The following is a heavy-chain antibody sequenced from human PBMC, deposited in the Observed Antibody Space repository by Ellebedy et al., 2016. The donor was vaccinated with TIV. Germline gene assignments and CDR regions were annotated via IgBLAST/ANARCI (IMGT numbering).Heavy chain of an antibody. CDR2: IYYSGRT. V-gene: IGHV4-31*03. CDR1: GGSISSGGYY. Sequence: MPSETLSLTCTVSGGSISSGGYYWSWIRQPPGKGLEWIGYIYYSGRTYYNPSLKSRVTISVDTSKNQFSLKLSSVTAADTAVYYCARVGRGVYDSSGYLDYWGQGTLVTVSS. D-gene: IGHD3-22*01. CDR3: ARVGRGVYDSSGYLDY. J-gene: IGHJ4*02.